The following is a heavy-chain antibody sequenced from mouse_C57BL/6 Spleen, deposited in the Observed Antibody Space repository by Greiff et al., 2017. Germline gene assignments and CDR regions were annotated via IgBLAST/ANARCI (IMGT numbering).Heavy chain of an antibody. J-gene: IGHJ4*01. CDR2: IDPSDSYT. Sequence: QVQLQQPGAELVMPGASVKLSCKASGYTFTSYWMHWVKQRPGQGLEWIGEIDPSDSYTNYNQKFKGKSTLTVDKSSSTAYRQLSSLTSEDSAVYYCARTAVVATNAMDYWGQGTSVTVSS. CDR3: ARTAVVATNAMDY. D-gene: IGHD1-1*01. V-gene: IGHV1-69*01. CDR1: GYTFTSYW.